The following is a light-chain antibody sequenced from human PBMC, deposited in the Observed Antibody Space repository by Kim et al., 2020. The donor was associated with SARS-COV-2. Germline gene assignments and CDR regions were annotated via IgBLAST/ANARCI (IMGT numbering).Light chain of an antibody. Sequence: GQRFTISCSASISNIRSNYVYWYQSIPETAPNLLIYSNSQRPSEVPDRYSGSKSDTSASLAISGLRSVDETDYYCAALDGSLSGVLFGRGAQLTVL. CDR2: SNS. J-gene: IGLJ2*01. V-gene: IGLV1-47*02. CDR3: AALDGSLSGVL. CDR1: ISNIRSNY.